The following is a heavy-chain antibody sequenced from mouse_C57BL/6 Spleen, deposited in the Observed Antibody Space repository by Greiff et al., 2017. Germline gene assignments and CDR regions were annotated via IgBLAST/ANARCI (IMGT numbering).Heavy chain of an antibody. Sequence: VKLQQPGAELVRPGTSVKLSCKASGYTFTSYWMHWVKQRPGQGLEWIGVIDPSDSYTNYNQKFKGKATLTVDTSSSTAYMQLSSLTSEDSAVYYCARCDYWGQGTTLTVSS. CDR2: IDPSDSYT. CDR3: ARCDY. J-gene: IGHJ2*01. CDR1: GYTFTSYW. V-gene: IGHV1-59*01.